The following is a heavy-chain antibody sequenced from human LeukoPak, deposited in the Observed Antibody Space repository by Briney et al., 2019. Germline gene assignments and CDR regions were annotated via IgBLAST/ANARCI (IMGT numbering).Heavy chain of an antibody. CDR1: GFNFWNTG. CDR2: IGGGGSDT. V-gene: IGHV3-23*01. D-gene: IGHD3-10*02. Sequence: GGSLRLSCAVAGFNFWNTGMSWVRQAPEKGLEWVSAIGGGGSDTKYTDSVKGRFTILRDISKNTLYLQMNSLRAEDTAVYYCAELGITMIGGVWGKGTTVTISS. CDR3: AELGITMIGGV. J-gene: IGHJ6*04.